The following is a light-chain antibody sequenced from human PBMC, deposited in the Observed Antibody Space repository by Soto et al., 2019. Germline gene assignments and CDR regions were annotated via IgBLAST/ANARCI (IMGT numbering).Light chain of an antibody. CDR1: SSDVGAYNY. Sequence: QSVLTQPPSASGSPGQSVTISCTGTSSDVGAYNYVSWYQQHPGKAPKLMIYEVSKRPSGVPDRFSGSKSANTAALTVSGLQAEDEAYYYCSSYAGSNNYVFGTGTKLTVL. CDR2: EVS. J-gene: IGLJ1*01. CDR3: SSYAGSNNYV. V-gene: IGLV2-8*01.